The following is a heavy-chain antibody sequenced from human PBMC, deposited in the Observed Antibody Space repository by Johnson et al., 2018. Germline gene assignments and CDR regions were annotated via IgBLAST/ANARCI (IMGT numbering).Heavy chain of an antibody. CDR3: TAGYSSSWYLSPTASNLWSPRYFQH. CDR1: GFIFSDYY. V-gene: IGHV3-11*01. D-gene: IGHD6-13*01. CDR2: ISSGGTII. Sequence: QVQLVQSGGGLVKPGGSLRLSCETSGFIFSDYYISWIRQAPGKGLEWLSYISSGGTIISYADSVKGRFTISRDNTKNSLFLQMNSLIAEDTAVYYCTAGYSSSWYLSPTASNLWSPRYFQHWGQGTLVTVSS. J-gene: IGHJ1*01.